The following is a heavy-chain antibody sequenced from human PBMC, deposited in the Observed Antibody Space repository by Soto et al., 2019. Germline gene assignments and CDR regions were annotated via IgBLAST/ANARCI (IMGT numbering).Heavy chain of an antibody. CDR2: IYHSGST. D-gene: IGHD3-3*01. CDR3: ARAPSIFGVFTISPRYYYGMDV. Sequence: QVQLQESGPGLVKPSGTLSLTCAVSGGSISSSNWWSWVRQPPGKGLEWIGEIYHSGSTNYNPSLKSRVTISVDKSKNQFSMKLSSVTAADTAVYYCARAPSIFGVFTISPRYYYGMDVWGQGTTVTVSS. J-gene: IGHJ6*02. CDR1: GGSISSSNW. V-gene: IGHV4-4*02.